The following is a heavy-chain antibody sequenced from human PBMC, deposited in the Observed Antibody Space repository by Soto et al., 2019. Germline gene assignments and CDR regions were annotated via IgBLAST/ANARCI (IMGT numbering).Heavy chain of an antibody. V-gene: IGHV4-31*03. CDR3: ARIKGYCSSTSCRYFDY. CDR2: IYYSGST. CDR1: GGSISSGGYY. Sequence: TLSLTCTVSGGSISSGGYYWSWIRQHPGKGLEWIGYIYYSGSTYYNPSLKSRVTISVDTSKNQFSLKLSSVTAADTAVYYCARIKGYCSSTSCRYFDYWGQGTLVTVSS. J-gene: IGHJ4*02. D-gene: IGHD2-2*01.